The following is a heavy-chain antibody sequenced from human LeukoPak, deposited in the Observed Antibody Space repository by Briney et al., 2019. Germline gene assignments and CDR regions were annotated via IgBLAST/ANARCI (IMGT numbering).Heavy chain of an antibody. CDR3: ARAPYYYDSSGYDYYYCYYMDV. D-gene: IGHD3-22*01. CDR2: ISAYNGNT. CDR1: GYSFTSYG. V-gene: IGHV1-18*01. J-gene: IGHJ6*03. Sequence: ASVKVSCKASGYSFTSYGISWVRQAPGQGLEWMGWISAYNGNTNYAQKLQGRVTMTTDTSTSTAYMELRSLRSDDTAVYYCARAPYYYDSSGYDYYYCYYMDVWGKGTTVTVSS.